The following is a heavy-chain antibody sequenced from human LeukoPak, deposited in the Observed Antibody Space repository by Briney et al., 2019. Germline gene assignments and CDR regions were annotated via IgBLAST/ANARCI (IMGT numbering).Heavy chain of an antibody. CDR1: GGSISGYY. CDR3: ARVESTRAIDY. V-gene: IGHV4-59*01. CDR2: IYHGGST. Sequence: SETLSLTCAVSGGSISGYYWSWIRQPPGKGLEWIGYIYHGGSTNYSPSLKSRVTISLDTSKNQFSLKLSSVTAADTAVYYCARVESTRAIDYWGQGTPVTVSS. D-gene: IGHD2-2*01. J-gene: IGHJ4*02.